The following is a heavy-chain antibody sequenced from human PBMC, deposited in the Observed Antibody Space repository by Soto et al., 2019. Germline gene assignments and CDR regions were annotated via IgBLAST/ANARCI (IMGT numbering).Heavy chain of an antibody. V-gene: IGHV1-69*06. J-gene: IGHJ6*02. Sequence: SVKVSCKAFGYTFTRHYIHWVRQAPGQGLEWMGGIIPIFGTANYAQKFQGRVTITADKSTSTAYMELSSLRSEDTAVYYCAREHSSGWYPIAFYYYYGTDVWGQGTTVTVSS. CDR2: IIPIFGTA. CDR1: GYTFTRHY. D-gene: IGHD6-19*01. CDR3: AREHSSGWYPIAFYYYYGTDV.